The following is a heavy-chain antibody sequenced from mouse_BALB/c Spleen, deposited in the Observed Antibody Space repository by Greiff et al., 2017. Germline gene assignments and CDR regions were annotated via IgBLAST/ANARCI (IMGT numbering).Heavy chain of an antibody. D-gene: IGHD1-1*01. J-gene: IGHJ3*01. CDR3: TRSDYGSSSAY. V-gene: IGHV1-80*01. CDR2: IYPGDGDT. CDR1: GYAFSSYW. Sequence: QVQLQQSGAELVRPGSSVKISCKASGYAFSSYWMNWVKQRPGQGLEWIGQIYPGDGDTNYNGKFKGKATLTADKSSSTAYMQLSSLTSEDSAVYYCTRSDYGSSSAYWGQGTLVTVSA.